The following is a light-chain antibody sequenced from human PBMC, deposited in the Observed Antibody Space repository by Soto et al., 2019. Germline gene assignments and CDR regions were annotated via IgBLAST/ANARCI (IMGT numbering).Light chain of an antibody. CDR1: QSFSSSY. V-gene: IGKV3-20*01. J-gene: IGKJ1*01. CDR3: QQYGRT. Sequence: EIVLTQSPGTLSLSPGERATLSCRASQSFSSSYLAWYQQKPGQAPRLLIYGASSRATGIPDRFSGSGSGTDFTLTISRLEPEDFAVYYCQQYGRTFGQGTKVEI. CDR2: GAS.